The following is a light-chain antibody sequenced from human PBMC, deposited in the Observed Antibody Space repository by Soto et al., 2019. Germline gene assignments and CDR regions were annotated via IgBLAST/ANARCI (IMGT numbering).Light chain of an antibody. J-gene: IGKJ1*01. CDR3: KQYGRSPWT. CDR1: QSVSSSY. Sequence: EIVLTQSPGTLSLSPGERATLSCRASQSVSSSYLAWYQQKPGQAPRLLIYGASSRATGIPDRFSGSGSGTDFTLTISRLEPEDFAVYYCKQYGRSPWTFGQGTK. V-gene: IGKV3-20*01. CDR2: GAS.